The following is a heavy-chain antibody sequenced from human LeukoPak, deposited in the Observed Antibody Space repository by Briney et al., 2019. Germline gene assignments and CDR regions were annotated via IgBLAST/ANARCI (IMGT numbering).Heavy chain of an antibody. J-gene: IGHJ4*02. D-gene: IGHD6-13*01. V-gene: IGHV3-30*18. Sequence: TGRSMRLSCGASGFNFSTYGMHWVRQAPGKGLEWVAVISYDGINKYYADSVKGRFTISRDNSKNMLYLQMSSLRAEDTAVCYCAKDHVTSSSWFPDYWGQGTLVTVSS. CDR3: AKDHVTSSSWFPDY. CDR2: ISYDGINK. CDR1: GFNFSTYG.